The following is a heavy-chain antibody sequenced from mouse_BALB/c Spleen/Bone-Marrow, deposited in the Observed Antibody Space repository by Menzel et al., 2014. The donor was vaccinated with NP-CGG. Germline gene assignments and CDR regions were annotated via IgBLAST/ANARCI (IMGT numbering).Heavy chain of an antibody. CDR1: GYTFSSYW. J-gene: IGHJ2*01. CDR3: ARRGLRRGYYFDY. D-gene: IGHD2-4*01. Sequence: QVQLKDSGAELMKPGASVKISCKATGYTFSSYWIQWVKQRPGHGLEWIGEILPGSGSTNYNEKFKGKATFTADTSSNTAYMQLSSLTSEDSAVYYCARRGLRRGYYFDYWGQGTTLTVSS. CDR2: ILPGSGST. V-gene: IGHV1-9*01.